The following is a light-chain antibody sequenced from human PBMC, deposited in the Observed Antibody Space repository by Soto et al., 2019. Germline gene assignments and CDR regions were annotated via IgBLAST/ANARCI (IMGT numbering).Light chain of an antibody. V-gene: IGLV2-14*01. J-gene: IGLJ2*01. CDR1: SSDVGGYKY. Sequence: QSALTQPASVSGSPGQSITISCTGTSSDVGGYKYVSWYQQRPGRVPKLMIYDVSNRPSGVSTRFSGSKSGNTASLTISGLQAEDEADYYCSSFTRSSTLVFGGGTMLTVL. CDR2: DVS. CDR3: SSFTRSSTLV.